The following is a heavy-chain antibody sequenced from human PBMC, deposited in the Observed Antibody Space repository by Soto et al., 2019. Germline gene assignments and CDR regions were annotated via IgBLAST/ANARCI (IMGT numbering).Heavy chain of an antibody. Sequence: GGSLRLSCAASGFTFSSYSMNWVRQAPGKGLEWVSYISSSSSTIYYADSVKGRFTISRDNAKNSLYLQMNSLRAEDTAVYYCARRGGLEGTVVVVAATPLGWFDPWGQGTLVTVSS. D-gene: IGHD2-15*01. CDR3: ARRGGLEGTVVVVAATPLGWFDP. V-gene: IGHV3-48*01. CDR2: ISSSSSTI. CDR1: GFTFSSYS. J-gene: IGHJ5*02.